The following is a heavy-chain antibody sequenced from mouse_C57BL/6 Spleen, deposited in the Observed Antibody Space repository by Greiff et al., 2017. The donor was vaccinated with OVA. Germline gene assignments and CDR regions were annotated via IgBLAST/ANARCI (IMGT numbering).Heavy chain of an antibody. CDR1: GYTFTDYY. CDR2: IGPGSGST. V-gene: IGHV1-77*01. J-gene: IGHJ1*03. D-gene: IGHD1-1*01. Sequence: VQLQQSGAELVKPGASVKISCKASGYTFTDYYINWVKQRPGQGLEWIGKIGPGSGSTYYNEKFKGKATLTADKSSSPADMQLSSLTSEDSAVYFCANYYGSSYDWYFDVWGTGTTVTVSS. CDR3: ANYYGSSYDWYFDV.